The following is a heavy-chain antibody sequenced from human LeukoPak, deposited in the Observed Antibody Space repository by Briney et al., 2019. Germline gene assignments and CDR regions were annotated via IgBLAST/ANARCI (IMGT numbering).Heavy chain of an antibody. J-gene: IGHJ4*02. CDR2: INTDGSTT. CDR3: AKTYNYDSSGLGEFDY. CDR1: GFTFSSRW. D-gene: IGHD3-22*01. Sequence: KPGGSLRLSCAASGFTFSSRWMHWVRQTAGKGLVWVSIINTDGSTTRYADSVKGRFTISRDNSKNTLYLQMNSLRAEDTAVYYCAKTYNYDSSGLGEFDYWGQGTLVTVSS. V-gene: IGHV3-74*01.